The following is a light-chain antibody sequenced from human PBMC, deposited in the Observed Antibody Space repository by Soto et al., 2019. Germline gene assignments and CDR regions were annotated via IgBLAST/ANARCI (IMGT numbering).Light chain of an antibody. CDR3: HHYET. V-gene: IGKV3-20*01. CDR2: GAS. Sequence: EIVLTQSPGTLSLSPGDRATLSCRASQSVSRSYLGWYQQKPGQAPRLLMYGASIRDAGVPDRFSGSGSGTEFTLTISRLEPEDFTVYYCHHYETLGQGTKVDIK. J-gene: IGKJ1*01. CDR1: QSVSRSY.